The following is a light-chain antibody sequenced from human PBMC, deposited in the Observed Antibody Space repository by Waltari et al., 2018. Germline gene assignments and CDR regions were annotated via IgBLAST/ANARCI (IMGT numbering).Light chain of an antibody. CDR1: SSDVGGYNY. J-gene: IGLJ2*01. Sequence: QSALTQPASVSGSPGQSITISCTGTSSDVGGYNYVSWYQQYPGKAPKLMIYDVSKRPSGVSNRFSGSKSGNTASLTISGLQAEDEADYYCSSYTSSSTLEVFGGGTKLTVL. CDR3: SSYTSSSTLEV. V-gene: IGLV2-14*01. CDR2: DVS.